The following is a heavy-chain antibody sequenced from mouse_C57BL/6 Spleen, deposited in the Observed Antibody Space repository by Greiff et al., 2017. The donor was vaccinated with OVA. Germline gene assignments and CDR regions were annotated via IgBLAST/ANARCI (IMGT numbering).Heavy chain of an antibody. CDR3: APHYAMDY. Sequence: VKLMESGPELVKPGASVKISCKASGYSFTSYYIHWVKQRPGQGLEWIGWIYPGSGNTKYNEKFKGKATLTADTSSSTAYMQLSSLTSEDSAVYYCAPHYAMDYWGQGTSVTVSS. V-gene: IGHV1-66*01. J-gene: IGHJ4*01. CDR1: GYSFTSYY. CDR2: IYPGSGNT.